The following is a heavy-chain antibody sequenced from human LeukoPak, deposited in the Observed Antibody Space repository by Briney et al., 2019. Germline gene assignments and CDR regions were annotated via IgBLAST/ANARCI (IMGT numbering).Heavy chain of an antibody. Sequence: GGSLRLSCAASEFAFGSYAMTWVRQAPGKGPEWVAAISDSGDNTYYTESMRGRFTISRDNSKNTLYLQMNSLRAEDTAVYYCASHRGYCSGGTCYSAFSDYWGQGTLVTVSS. CDR2: ISDSGDNT. CDR3: ASHRGYCSGGTCYSAFSDY. D-gene: IGHD2-15*01. J-gene: IGHJ4*02. CDR1: EFAFGSYA. V-gene: IGHV3-23*01.